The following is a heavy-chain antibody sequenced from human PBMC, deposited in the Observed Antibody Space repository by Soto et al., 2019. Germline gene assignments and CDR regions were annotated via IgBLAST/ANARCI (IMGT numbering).Heavy chain of an antibody. CDR1: GFTFNSYP. J-gene: IGHJ6*02. V-gene: IGHV3-30-3*01. D-gene: IGHD3-22*01. Sequence: GGSLRLSCAASGFTFNSYPMHWVRESPGKGLEWVAIISYDGSIKYYADSVKGRFTISRDNSKNTLYLQMSSLRIEATAVYSCARRYYDSSGYHSGYYYGMDVWGLGTMVTVSS. CDR3: ARRYYDSSGYHSGYYYGMDV. CDR2: ISYDGSIK.